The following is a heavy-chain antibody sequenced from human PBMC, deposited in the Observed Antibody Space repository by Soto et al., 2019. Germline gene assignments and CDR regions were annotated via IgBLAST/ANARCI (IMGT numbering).Heavy chain of an antibody. D-gene: IGHD3-3*01. CDR3: ARDYDFWSGYSPLFATDYYYYMDV. J-gene: IGHJ6*03. Sequence: ASLKVSCKASGYTFTIYGISWVRKAPGQGLEWMGWISAYNGNTNYAQKLQGRVTMTTDTSTSTAYMELRSLRSDDTAVYYCARDYDFWSGYSPLFATDYYYYMDVWGKGTTVTVSS. V-gene: IGHV1-18*01. CDR1: GYTFTIYG. CDR2: ISAYNGNT.